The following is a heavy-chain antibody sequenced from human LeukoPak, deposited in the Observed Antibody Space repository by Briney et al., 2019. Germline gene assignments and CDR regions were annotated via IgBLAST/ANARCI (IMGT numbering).Heavy chain of an antibody. V-gene: IGHV3-48*03. Sequence: GSLRLSCEASGFSFNNYEMNWVRRAPGKGLEWVSYISSSGSTTYYADPVKGRFSISRDNSKDSLYLQMRSLSAEDTAVYYCARGFGSSYPRFDSWGQGTRVTVSS. CDR3: ARGFGSSYPRFDS. CDR1: GFSFNNYE. CDR2: ISSSGSTT. D-gene: IGHD3-3*01. J-gene: IGHJ4*02.